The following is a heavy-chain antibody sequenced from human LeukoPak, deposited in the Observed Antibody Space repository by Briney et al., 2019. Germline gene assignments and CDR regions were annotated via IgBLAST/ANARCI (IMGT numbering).Heavy chain of an antibody. V-gene: IGHV3-7*04. D-gene: IGHD2-15*01. Sequence: PGGSLRLSCAASGFTFSIYWMSWVRQAPGKGLEWVANIKQDGSEKYYVDSVKGRFTISRDNAQNSLYLQMNSLRAEDTAVYYCARVRGGYCSGGSCYSAFDIWGQGTMVTVSS. CDR3: ARVRGGYCSGGSCYSAFDI. CDR2: IKQDGSEK. J-gene: IGHJ3*02. CDR1: GFTFSIYW.